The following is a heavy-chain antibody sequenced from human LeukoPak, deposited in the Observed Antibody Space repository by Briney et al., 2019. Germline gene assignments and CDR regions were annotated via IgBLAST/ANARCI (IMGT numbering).Heavy chain of an antibody. CDR3: ARVPGSA. CDR2: IYSNGDT. D-gene: IGHD1-1*01. J-gene: IGHJ6*02. CDR1: GFTVGSNY. V-gene: IGHV3-53*01. Sequence: GGSLRLSCAASGFTVGSNYMSWVRQAPGKGLDWVSIIYSNGDTYYADSVKGRFTISRDNSKNTLDLQMNSLRAEDTAVYYCARVPGSAWGQGTTVTVSS.